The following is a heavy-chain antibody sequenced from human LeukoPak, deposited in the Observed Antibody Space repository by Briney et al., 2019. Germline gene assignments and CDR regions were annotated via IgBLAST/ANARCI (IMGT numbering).Heavy chain of an antibody. CDR2: IYPGDSDT. CDR3: ATRYSSGWYDAFDI. V-gene: IGHV5-51*01. D-gene: IGHD6-19*01. CDR1: GYTFTRYW. Sequence: GESLKISCKGSGYTFTRYWIGWVRQMPGKGLEWMGIIYPGDSDTTHSPSFQGQVTISADKSISTAYLQWSSLEASDTAMYYCATRYSSGWYDAFDIWGQGTMVTVSS. J-gene: IGHJ3*02.